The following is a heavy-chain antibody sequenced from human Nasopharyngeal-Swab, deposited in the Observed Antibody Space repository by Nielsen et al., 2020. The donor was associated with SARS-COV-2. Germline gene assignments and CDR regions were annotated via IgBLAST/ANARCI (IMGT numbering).Heavy chain of an antibody. J-gene: IGHJ4*02. CDR3: ARVMFDWSVRPFDY. Sequence: SETLSLTCAVYGGSFSGHYWNWIRQPPGKGLEWIGEINHSGSTNYNPSLKSRLTISVDTSKSQFSLKLSSVTAADTAVYYCARVMFDWSVRPFDYWGQGTLVTVSS. CDR2: INHSGST. CDR1: GGSFSGHY. D-gene: IGHD3-9*01. V-gene: IGHV4-34*01.